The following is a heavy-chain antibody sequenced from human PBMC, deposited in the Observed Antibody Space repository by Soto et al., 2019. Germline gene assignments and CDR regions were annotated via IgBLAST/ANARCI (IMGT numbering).Heavy chain of an antibody. D-gene: IGHD3-22*01. CDR3: AKATYDTTFYTSSLDN. CDR2: ITGSDGRT. CDR1: EFTFKNYA. Sequence: VQLLESGGGLVNPGGSLRLSCAASEFTFKNYAMTWVRQAPGKGLEWVSLITGSDGRTYYADSVKGRFTISRDNSKNTLFLQMDSLRPEDTALYYCAKATYDTTFYTSSLDNWGQGTLVTVSS. V-gene: IGHV3-23*01. J-gene: IGHJ4*02.